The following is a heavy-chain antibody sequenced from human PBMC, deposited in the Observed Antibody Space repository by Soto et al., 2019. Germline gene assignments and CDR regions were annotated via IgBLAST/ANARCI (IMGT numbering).Heavy chain of an antibody. D-gene: IGHD4-17*01. CDR3: AKERYGDYGLKGAYYYYGMDV. V-gene: IGHV3-30*18. CDR2: ISYDGSNK. CDR1: GFTFSSYG. Sequence: PGGSLRLSCAASGFTFSSYGMHWVRQAPGKGLEWVAVISYDGSNKYYADSVKGRFTISRDNSKSTLYLQMNSLRAEDTAVYYCAKERYGDYGLKGAYYYYGMDVWGQGTTVTVSS. J-gene: IGHJ6*02.